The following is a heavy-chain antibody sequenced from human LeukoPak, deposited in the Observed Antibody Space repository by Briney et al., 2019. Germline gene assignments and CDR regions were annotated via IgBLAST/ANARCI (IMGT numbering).Heavy chain of an antibody. D-gene: IGHD5-18*01. CDR1: GDSISSGSYY. V-gene: IGHV4-61*02. J-gene: IGHJ3*02. CDR2: IYTSGST. CDR3: AGEGGRGYSYGFDDAFDI. Sequence: SETLSLTCTVSGDSISSGSYYWSWIRQPAGKGLEWIGRIYTSGSTNYNPSLKSQVTISVDTSKNQFSLKLSSVTAADTAVYYCAGEGGRGYSYGFDDAFDIWGQGTMVTVSS.